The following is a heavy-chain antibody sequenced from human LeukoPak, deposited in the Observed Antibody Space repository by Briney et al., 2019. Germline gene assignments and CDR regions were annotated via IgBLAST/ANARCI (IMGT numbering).Heavy chain of an antibody. CDR3: ARPGSGSYQFFDY. V-gene: IGHV5-51*01. D-gene: IGHD3-10*01. J-gene: IGHJ4*02. Sequence: GESLKLSCQGSGYTFSNYWIGWVRQMPGKGLEWMGIIYPRDSETRYSPSFQGQVTMSVDKSTNTAYLQWDILEASDTAMYYCARPGSGSYQFFDYWGQGTQVTVSS. CDR2: IYPRDSET. CDR1: GYTFSNYW.